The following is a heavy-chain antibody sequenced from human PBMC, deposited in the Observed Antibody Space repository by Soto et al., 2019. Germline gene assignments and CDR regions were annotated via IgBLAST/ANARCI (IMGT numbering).Heavy chain of an antibody. CDR3: ARGFDIVVVPAATNYYYYGMDV. Sequence: AAVKVSCKASGYTFTSYGISWVRQAPGQGLEWMGWISAYNGNTNYAQKLQVRVTMTTDTSTSTAYMELRRLRSDDTAGYYCARGFDIVVVPAATNYYYYGMDVWGEGTKVTVSS. V-gene: IGHV1-18*01. CDR1: GYTFTSYG. J-gene: IGHJ6*02. CDR2: ISAYNGNT. D-gene: IGHD2-2*01.